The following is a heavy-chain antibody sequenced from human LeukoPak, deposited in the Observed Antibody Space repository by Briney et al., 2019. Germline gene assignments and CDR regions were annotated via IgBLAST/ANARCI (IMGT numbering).Heavy chain of an antibody. V-gene: IGHV3-30-3*01. CDR1: GFTFSSYA. D-gene: IGHD3-22*01. J-gene: IGHJ4*02. CDR2: ISFDGFNK. Sequence: GGSLRLSCAASGFTFSSYAMHWVRQASGKGLEWLAVISFDGFNKYHADSVKGRFTISRDNSKNTLYLQMNSLRAEDTAVYYCAKAPVYYYDSSGYYDLFDYWGQGTLVTVSS. CDR3: AKAPVYYYDSSGYYDLFDY.